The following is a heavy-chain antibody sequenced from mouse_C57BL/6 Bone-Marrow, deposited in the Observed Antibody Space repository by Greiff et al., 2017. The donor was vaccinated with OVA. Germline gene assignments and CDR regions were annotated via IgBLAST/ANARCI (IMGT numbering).Heavy chain of an antibody. CDR1: GFSLTSYA. CDR3: ARKATMITTFISYAMDY. D-gene: IGHD2-4*01. J-gene: IGHJ4*01. Sequence: VQLQESGPGLVAPSQSLSITCTVSGFSLTSYAISWVRQPPGKGLEWLGVIWTGGGTNYNSALKSRLSISKDNSKSQVFLKMNSLQTDDTARYYCARKATMITTFISYAMDYGGQGTSVTVSS. CDR2: IWTGGGT. V-gene: IGHV2-9-1*01.